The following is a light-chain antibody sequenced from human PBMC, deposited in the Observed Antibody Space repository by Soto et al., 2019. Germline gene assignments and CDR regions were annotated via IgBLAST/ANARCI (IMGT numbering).Light chain of an antibody. J-gene: IGKJ1*01. CDR1: QTISSW. CDR2: KAS. Sequence: DIQMTQFPSTLSGTVGDRVTITCRASQTISSWLAWYQQKPGKAPKLLIYKASTLKSGVPSRFSGSRSGPDFTLTISSLQPEDFATYYCQQSYSSPPTFGQGTKVDIK. CDR3: QQSYSSPPT. V-gene: IGKV1-5*03.